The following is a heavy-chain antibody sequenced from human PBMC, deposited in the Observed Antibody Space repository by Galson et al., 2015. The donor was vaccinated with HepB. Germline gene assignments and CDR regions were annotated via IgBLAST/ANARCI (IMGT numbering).Heavy chain of an antibody. CDR2: ISVSGDST. CDR3: ARVSAWFGELGSPDY. Sequence: LRLSCAASGFTFRTYDMSWVRQAPGKGLEWVSAISVSGDSTYYADSVKGRFTISRDNSKNTLYLQMNSLRAEDTAVYYCARVSAWFGELGSPDYWGQGTLVTVSS. J-gene: IGHJ4*02. V-gene: IGHV3-23*01. D-gene: IGHD3-10*01. CDR1: GFTFRTYD.